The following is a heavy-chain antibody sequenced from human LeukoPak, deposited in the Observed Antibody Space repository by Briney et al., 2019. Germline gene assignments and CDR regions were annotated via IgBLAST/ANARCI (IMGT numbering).Heavy chain of an antibody. Sequence: PGGSLRLSCAASGFTFSSYSMNWVRQAPGKGLEWVSSISSSSSYIYYADSVKGRFTIPRDNAKNSLYLQMNSLGAEDTAVYYCARDLHDYVWGSYRYCSVDVWGQGTTVTVSS. CDR2: ISSSSSYI. CDR1: GFTFSSYS. J-gene: IGHJ6*02. CDR3: ARDLHDYVWGSYRYCSVDV. V-gene: IGHV3-21*01. D-gene: IGHD3-16*02.